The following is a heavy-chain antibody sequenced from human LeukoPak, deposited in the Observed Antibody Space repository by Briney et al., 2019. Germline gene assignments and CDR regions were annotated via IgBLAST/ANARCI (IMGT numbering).Heavy chain of an antibody. CDR2: IYYSGST. J-gene: IGHJ4*02. D-gene: IGHD3-22*01. Sequence: PSETLSLTCTVPGGSISSYYWSWIRQPPGKGLEWIGYIYYSGSTNYNPSLKSRVTISVDTSKNQFSLKLSSVTAADTAVYYCARGGDYYDSSGYLFYWGQGTLVTVSS. V-gene: IGHV4-59*01. CDR3: ARGGDYYDSSGYLFY. CDR1: GGSISSYY.